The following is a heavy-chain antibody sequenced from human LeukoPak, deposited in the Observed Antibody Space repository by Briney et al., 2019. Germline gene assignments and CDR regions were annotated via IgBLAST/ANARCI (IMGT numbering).Heavy chain of an antibody. CDR2: IYHSGST. D-gene: IGHD3-10*01. J-gene: IGHJ4*02. CDR1: GYGISSDYY. V-gene: IGHV4-38-2*01. Sequence: PSETLSLTCAVSGYGISSDYYWGWIRQPPGKGLEWMASIYHSGSTYYNPSLKNRVTISVDTSKSQLSLELISVTAADTAVYYCARFITMIRGERSGYFASWGQGTLVTVSS. CDR3: ARFITMIRGERSGYFAS.